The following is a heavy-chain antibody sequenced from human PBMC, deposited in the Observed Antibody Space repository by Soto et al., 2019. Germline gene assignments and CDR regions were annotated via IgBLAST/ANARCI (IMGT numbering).Heavy chain of an antibody. Sequence: QVQLVQSGGEVKKPGASVKLSCTTSGYTFTSYGISGVRQAPGQGLEWMGWISAYNGKTNYAQNVQGRVTMTTDTATRTAYMDLRSLRSDETAVYYCARGGDVNYYHGMDVWGQGTTGTVSS. CDR2: ISAYNGKT. J-gene: IGHJ6*02. CDR3: ARGGDVNYYHGMDV. V-gene: IGHV1-18*01. D-gene: IGHD5-12*01. CDR1: GYTFTSYG.